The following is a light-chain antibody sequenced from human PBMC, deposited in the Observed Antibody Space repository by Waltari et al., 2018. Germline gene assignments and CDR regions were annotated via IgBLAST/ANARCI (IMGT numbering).Light chain of an antibody. CDR1: QSVGRS. V-gene: IGKV3-20*01. CDR3: QHYVSLPVT. Sequence: EILLTQSPGTLSLSPGGRATLSCRASQSVGRSVAWYQQKPGQPPRLLIYGTSNRATGTPDRFSGGGSGTDFSLTISRLEPEDVAVYYCQHYVSLPVTFGQGTKVEIK. CDR2: GTS. J-gene: IGKJ1*01.